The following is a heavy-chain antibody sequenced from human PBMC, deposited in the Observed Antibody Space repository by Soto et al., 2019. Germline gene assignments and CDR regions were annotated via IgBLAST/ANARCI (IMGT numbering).Heavy chain of an antibody. D-gene: IGHD2-21*01. CDR1: GYTFTNYG. Sequence: QVQLVQSGVEVKKPGASVKVSCKTSGYTFTNYGISWVRQAPGQGLEWVGWISIYNGNTKYAQKVQGRVTMTTDTSTSTAYMEPRSLRSDDTAIYYCTREGGDNTGYYFAYWGQGTLVTVSS. CDR2: ISIYNGNT. CDR3: TREGGDNTGYYFAY. J-gene: IGHJ4*02. V-gene: IGHV1-18*01.